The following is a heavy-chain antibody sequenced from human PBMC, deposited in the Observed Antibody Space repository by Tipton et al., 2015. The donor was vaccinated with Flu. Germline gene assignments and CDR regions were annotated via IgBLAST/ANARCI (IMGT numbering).Heavy chain of an antibody. Sequence: TLSLTCTLSGGSFNNYYWTWIRQTPAKGLEWIGYVYYTGSNTYNPSLRSRATISLDTSTSQFSLNLKSVTAADTSVYFCARGVAPVIPGDSWGQGTLVTVSS. CDR1: GGSFNNYY. D-gene: IGHD3-16*02. CDR3: ARGVAPVIPGDS. J-gene: IGHJ4*02. CDR2: VYYTGSN. V-gene: IGHV4-59*01.